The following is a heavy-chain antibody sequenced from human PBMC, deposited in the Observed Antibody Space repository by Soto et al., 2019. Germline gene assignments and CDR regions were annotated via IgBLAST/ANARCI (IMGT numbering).Heavy chain of an antibody. CDR1: GFTFTIYG. Sequence: QVQLVESGGGVVQPGRSLRLSCAASGFTFTIYGIHWVRQAPGKGLEWVAVIWHDGRDKFYADSVKGRFTVSRDNSKNMVYLQMNSLRVEDTAVDYCARFSTTWEFDNWGQGTLVAVSS. V-gene: IGHV3-33*01. J-gene: IGHJ4*02. CDR2: IWHDGRDK. D-gene: IGHD2-2*01. CDR3: ARFSTTWEFDN.